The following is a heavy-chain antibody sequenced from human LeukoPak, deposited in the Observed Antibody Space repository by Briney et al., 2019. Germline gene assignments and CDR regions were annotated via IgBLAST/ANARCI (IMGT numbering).Heavy chain of an antibody. D-gene: IGHD5-18*01. Sequence: GGSLRLSCAASGFIFSDYYMSWIRQAPGKGLERISYISTDDRAIYYADSVKGRFTISRDNANNSLYLQMNSLRVDDTAVYYCARDLDTAMGLDYWGQGTLVTVPS. V-gene: IGHV3-11*01. CDR3: ARDLDTAMGLDY. CDR1: GFIFSDYY. CDR2: ISTDDRAI. J-gene: IGHJ4*02.